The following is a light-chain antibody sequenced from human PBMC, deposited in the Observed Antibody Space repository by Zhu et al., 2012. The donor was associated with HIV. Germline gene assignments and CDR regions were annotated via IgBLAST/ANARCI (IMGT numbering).Light chain of an antibody. J-gene: IGKJ5*01. V-gene: IGKV3-20*01. Sequence: EIVLTQSPGTLSLSPGERATLSCRASLSVNSNYLAWYQQKPGQAPRLLIYGASSRATGIPDRFNVSGSGTDFTLTISRLEPEDFAVYYCQQFADSPITFGQGTRLEIQ. CDR1: LSVNSNY. CDR3: QQFADSPIT. CDR2: GAS.